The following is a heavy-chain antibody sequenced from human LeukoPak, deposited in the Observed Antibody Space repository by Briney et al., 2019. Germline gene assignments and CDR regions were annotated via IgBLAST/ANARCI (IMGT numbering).Heavy chain of an antibody. J-gene: IGHJ5*02. D-gene: IGHD3-3*01. CDR3: ARSDFWSGYYNWFDP. CDR1: GYSFTRYW. Sequence: GESLKISCKGSGYSFTRYWIGWVRQMPGKGLEWMGIIYPGDSDTRYSPSFQGQVTISADKSISTAYLQWSSLKASDTAMYYCARSDFWSGYYNWFDPWGQGTLVTVSS. V-gene: IGHV5-51*01. CDR2: IYPGDSDT.